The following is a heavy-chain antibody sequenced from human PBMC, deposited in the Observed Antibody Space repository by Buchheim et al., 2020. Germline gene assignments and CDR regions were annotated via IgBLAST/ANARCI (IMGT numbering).Heavy chain of an antibody. J-gene: IGHJ5*01. Sequence: QLQLWESGPGLVKPSGTLSLTCAVSGGSIRTDNWWSWVRQPPEKGLEWLGETYHDGTTKYNPSLQSRVTISVDTSKNQFSLRLTSVTAADAALYYCARVRPAGDLGLFDSWGQGAL. CDR1: GGSIRTDNW. V-gene: IGHV4-4*02. CDR3: ARVRPAGDLGLFDS. CDR2: TYHDGTT. D-gene: IGHD2-2*01.